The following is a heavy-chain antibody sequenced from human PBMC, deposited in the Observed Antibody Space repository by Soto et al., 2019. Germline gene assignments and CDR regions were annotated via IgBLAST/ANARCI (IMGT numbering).Heavy chain of an antibody. D-gene: IGHD2-21*02. V-gene: IGHV3-30*18. CDR3: AKDLGGDWASCDY. CDR2: ISYDGSNK. Sequence: QVQLVESGGGVVQPGRSLRLSCAASGFTFSSYGMHWVRQAPGKGLEWVAVISYDGSNKYYADSVKGRFTISRDNSKNTLDLQMNSLRAEDTAVYYCAKDLGGDWASCDYWGQGTLVTVSS. J-gene: IGHJ4*02. CDR1: GFTFSSYG.